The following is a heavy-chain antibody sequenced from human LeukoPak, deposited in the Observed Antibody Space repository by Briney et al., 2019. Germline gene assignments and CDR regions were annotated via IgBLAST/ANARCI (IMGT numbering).Heavy chain of an antibody. CDR3: AKDDSVAEVY. CDR2: ISSNGGST. V-gene: IGHV3-64D*09. Sequence: GGSLRLSCSASGFTFSNYTMHWVRQAPGKGLEYVSSISSNGGSTYSADSVKGRFTISRDNSKNTLYLQMSSLRAEDTAVYYCAKDDSVAEVYWGQGTLVTVSS. D-gene: IGHD6-19*01. CDR1: GFTFSNYT. J-gene: IGHJ4*02.